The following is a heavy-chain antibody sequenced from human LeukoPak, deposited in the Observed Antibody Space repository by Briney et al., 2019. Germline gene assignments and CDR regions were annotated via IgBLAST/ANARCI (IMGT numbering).Heavy chain of an antibody. CDR3: ARDIGYGPNAFDI. V-gene: IGHV3-30*03. CDR2: VSYDGTNK. D-gene: IGHD4/OR15-4a*01. CDR1: GFTFSIYG. Sequence: GGSLRLSCAASGFTFSIYGMHWVRQAPGKGLEWVAVVSYDGTNKFYADSVKGRFTISRDSSKNTLYLQMNSLGAEDTAVYFCARDIGYGPNAFDIWGQGTMVTVSS. J-gene: IGHJ3*02.